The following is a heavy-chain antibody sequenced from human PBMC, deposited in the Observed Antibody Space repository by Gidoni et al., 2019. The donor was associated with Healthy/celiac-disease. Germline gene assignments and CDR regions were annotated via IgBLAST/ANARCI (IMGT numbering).Heavy chain of an antibody. D-gene: IGHD2-2*01. CDR1: GFTFRSYA. J-gene: IGHJ6*02. CDR2: ISGSCGST. V-gene: IGHV3-23*01. CDR3: AKPRYQLLDGMDV. Sequence: EVQLLESGGGWVQPGGSLRLSGAASGFTFRSYAMSWVRQAPGEGREWYSAISGSCGSTYYADSVKGRFTISRDNSKNTLYLQMNSRRAEDTAVYYCAKPRYQLLDGMDVWGQGTTVTVAS.